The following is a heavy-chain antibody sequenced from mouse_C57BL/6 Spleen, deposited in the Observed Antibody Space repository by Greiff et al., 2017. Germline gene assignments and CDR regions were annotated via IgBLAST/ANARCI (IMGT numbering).Heavy chain of an antibody. V-gene: IGHV1-82*01. CDR3: ATPPGYGSSYGYFDY. J-gene: IGHJ2*01. CDR1: GYAFSSSW. Sequence: QVQLQQSGPELVKPGASVKISCKASGYAFSSSWMNWVKQRPGKGLEWIGRIYPGDGDTNYNGKFKGKATLTADKSSSTAYLQLSSLTSEDSAVYFCATPPGYGSSYGYFDYWGQGTTLTVSS. D-gene: IGHD1-1*01. CDR2: IYPGDGDT.